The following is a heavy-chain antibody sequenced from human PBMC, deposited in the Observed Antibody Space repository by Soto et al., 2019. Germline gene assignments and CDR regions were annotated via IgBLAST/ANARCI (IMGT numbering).Heavy chain of an antibody. Sequence: QMQLQESGPGLVKPSETLSLTCTVSGGSISSYYWSWIRKPAGKGLEWIGRIYISGRTNYTPPLKSGVTISVDTCKKQFPLKLSSVTAADTAVYYCAKSGGYSSGWYYFDYWGQGTLVTVSS. CDR3: AKSGGYSSGWYYFDY. CDR1: GGSISSYY. J-gene: IGHJ4*02. D-gene: IGHD6-19*01. V-gene: IGHV4-4*07. CDR2: IYISGRT.